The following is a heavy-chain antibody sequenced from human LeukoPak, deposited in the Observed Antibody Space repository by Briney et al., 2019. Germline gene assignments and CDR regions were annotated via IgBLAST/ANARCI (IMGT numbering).Heavy chain of an antibody. CDR3: ARNGRVRRVVKDLFEY. D-gene: IGHD3-10*01. CDR2: VSPYNGNT. Sequence: ASVKVSCKASGYTFTNYGISWVRQAPGQGLEWMGRVSPYNGNTYYSQRFQGRVTISKDTSTGTAYMDLRNMRDDDTAMYYCARNGRVRRVVKDLFEYWGQGTLVAVSS. V-gene: IGHV1-18*01. J-gene: IGHJ4*02. CDR1: GYTFTNYG.